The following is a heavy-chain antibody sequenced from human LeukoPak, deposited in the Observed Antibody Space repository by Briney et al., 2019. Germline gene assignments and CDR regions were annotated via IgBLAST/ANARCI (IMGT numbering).Heavy chain of an antibody. CDR3: AREGTAKNFDY. CDR1: GFTSSSYA. D-gene: IGHD5-18*01. J-gene: IGHJ4*02. V-gene: IGHV3-30-3*01. CDR2: ISYDGSNK. Sequence: GGSLRLSCAASGFTSSSYAMHWVRQAPGKGLEWVAVISYDGSNKYYADSVKGRFTISRDNAKNSLYLQMNSLRAEDTAVYYCAREGTAKNFDYWGQGTLVTVSS.